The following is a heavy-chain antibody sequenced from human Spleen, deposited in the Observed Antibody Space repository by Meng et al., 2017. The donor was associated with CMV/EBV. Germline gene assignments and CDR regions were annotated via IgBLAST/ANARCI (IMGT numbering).Heavy chain of an antibody. CDR1: GYTFTSYD. D-gene: IGHD6-6*01. V-gene: IGHV1-8*01. CDR3: ARVPPREQFAYFDY. CDR2: MNPNSGNT. J-gene: IGHJ4*02. Sequence: ASVKVSCKASGYTFTSYDINWVRQATGQGLEWMGWMNPNSGNTGYAQKFQGRVTMTRNTSISTAYMELSSLRSEDTAVYYCARVPPREQFAYFDYWGQGTLVTVSS.